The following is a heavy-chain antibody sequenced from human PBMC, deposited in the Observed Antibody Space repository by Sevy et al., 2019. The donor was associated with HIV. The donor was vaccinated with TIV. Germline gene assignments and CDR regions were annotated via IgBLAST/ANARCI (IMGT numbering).Heavy chain of an antibody. CDR1: GGSIISYY. CDR2: IYTSGST. Sequence: SETLSLTCTVSGGSIISYYWSWIRQPAGKGLEWIGRIYTSGSTNYNPSLRSRVTISVDTSKNQFSLKLRSVTAADTAVYYCARVGFNWNYVDYWGQGTLVTVSS. V-gene: IGHV4-4*07. CDR3: ARVGFNWNYVDY. J-gene: IGHJ4*02. D-gene: IGHD1-20*01.